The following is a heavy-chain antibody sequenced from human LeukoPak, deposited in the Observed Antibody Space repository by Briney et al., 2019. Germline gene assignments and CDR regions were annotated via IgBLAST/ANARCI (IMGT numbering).Heavy chain of an antibody. D-gene: IGHD4-23*01. J-gene: IGHJ3*02. CDR1: AGSISSGGYV. CDR2: ICHSGST. Sequence: SQTLSLTCAVYAGSISSGGYVWSWLRQPPGKGLEWIGYICHSGSTHYNPSLKSRVTISVDRSKNQFSLKLSSVTAADTAVYYCARSPKTTVVRTRGGDAFDIWGQGTMVTVSS. CDR3: ARSPKTTVVRTRGGDAFDI. V-gene: IGHV4-30-2*01.